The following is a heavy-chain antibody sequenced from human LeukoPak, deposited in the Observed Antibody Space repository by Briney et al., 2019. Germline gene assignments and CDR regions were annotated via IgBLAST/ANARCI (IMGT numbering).Heavy chain of an antibody. Sequence: ASVKVSCKASGYTFTGYYMHWVRQAPGQGLEWMGWINPNSGGTNYAQKFQGRVTMTRDTSISTAYMELSRLRSDDTAVYYCARDWTYSSSVYSDYWGQGTLVTVSS. V-gene: IGHV1-2*02. CDR1: GYTFTGYY. D-gene: IGHD6-13*01. CDR2: INPNSGGT. J-gene: IGHJ4*02. CDR3: ARDWTYSSSVYSDY.